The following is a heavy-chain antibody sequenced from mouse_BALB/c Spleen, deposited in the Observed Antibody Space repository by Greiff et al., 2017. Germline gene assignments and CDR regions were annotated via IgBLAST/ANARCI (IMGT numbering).Heavy chain of an antibody. J-gene: IGHJ2*01. CDR1: GFNIKDTY. V-gene: IGHV14-3*02. CDR3: ARAWDGSFDY. D-gene: IGHD4-1*01. Sequence: VQLQQSGAELVKPGASVKLSCTASGFNIKDTYMHWVKQRPEQGLEWIGRIDPANGNTKYDPKFQGKATITADTSSNTAYLQLSSLTSEDTAVYYCARAWDGSFDYWGQGTTLTVSA. CDR2: IDPANGNT.